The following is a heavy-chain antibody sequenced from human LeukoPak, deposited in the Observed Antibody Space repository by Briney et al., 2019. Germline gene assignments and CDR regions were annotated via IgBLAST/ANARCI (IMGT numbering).Heavy chain of an antibody. CDR2: IYYSGST. CDR1: GGSISSYY. V-gene: IGHV4-59*01. J-gene: IGHJ5*02. Sequence: EPSETLSLTCTVSGGSISSYYWSWIRQPPGKGLEWIGYIYYSGSTNYNPSLKSRVTISVDTSKNQFSLKLSSVTAADTGVYYCARVAVGWFDPWGQGTLVTVSS. D-gene: IGHD3-3*01. CDR3: ARVAVGWFDP.